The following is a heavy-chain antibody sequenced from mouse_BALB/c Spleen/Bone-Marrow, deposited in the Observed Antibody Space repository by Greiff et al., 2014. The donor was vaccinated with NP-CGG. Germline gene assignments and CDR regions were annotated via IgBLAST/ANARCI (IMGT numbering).Heavy chain of an antibody. CDR2: INPSNGGA. Sequence: VQLQQSGAELVKPGASVKLSCKASGYTFTSYYMYWVKQRPGQGLERIGEINPSNGGADFNEKFKIKATLTVDKSSSTAYMQLSSLTSEDSAVYYCTTSRGYNWFAYWGQGTLVTVSA. CDR3: TTSRGYNWFAY. V-gene: IGHV1S16*01. J-gene: IGHJ3*01. D-gene: IGHD2-2*01. CDR1: GYTFTSYY.